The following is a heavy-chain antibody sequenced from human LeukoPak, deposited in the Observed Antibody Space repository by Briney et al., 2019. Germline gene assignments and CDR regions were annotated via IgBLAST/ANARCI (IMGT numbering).Heavy chain of an antibody. D-gene: IGHD3-10*01. CDR3: ARDSDPTYYFDSGPYHAY. CDR1: GGSISSGSYY. CDR2: IYTSGST. J-gene: IGHJ4*02. V-gene: IGHV4-61*02. Sequence: KPSETLSLTCTVSGGSISSGSYYWSWIRQPAGKGLEWIGRIYTSGSTNYNPSLKSRVTISVDTSKNQFSLKLSSVTAADTAVYYCARDSDPTYYFDSGPYHAYWGQGTLVTVSS.